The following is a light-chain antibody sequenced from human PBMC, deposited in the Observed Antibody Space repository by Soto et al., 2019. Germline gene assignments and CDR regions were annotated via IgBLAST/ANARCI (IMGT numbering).Light chain of an antibody. CDR3: QQTYYDRT. J-gene: IGKJ1*01. V-gene: IGKV1-39*01. CDR2: AAS. CDR1: RSISNY. Sequence: DIQMTQSPSSLSASVGDRVTITCRASRSISNYLNWYQQKPGKAPKVLIYAASSLQGGVPSRFSGSGSGTDFTLTISSLQPEDFATYYCQQTYYDRTFGQGTKVEIK.